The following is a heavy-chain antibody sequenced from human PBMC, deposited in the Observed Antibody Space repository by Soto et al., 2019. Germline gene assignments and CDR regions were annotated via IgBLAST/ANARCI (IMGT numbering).Heavy chain of an antibody. CDR2: IYYSGST. D-gene: IGHD2-15*01. CDR1: GGSISSSSYY. J-gene: IGHJ5*02. Sequence: TLSLTCTVSGGSISSSSYYWGWIRQPPGKGLEWIGSIYYSGSTYYNPSLKGRVTISVDTSKNQFSLKLSSVTAADTAVYYCARTHCSGGSCYSVGWFDPWGQGTLVTVSS. CDR3: ARTHCSGGSCYSVGWFDP. V-gene: IGHV4-39*01.